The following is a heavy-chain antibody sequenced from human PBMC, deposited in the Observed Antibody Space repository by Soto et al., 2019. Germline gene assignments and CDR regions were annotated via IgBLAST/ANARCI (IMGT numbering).Heavy chain of an antibody. V-gene: IGHV1-69*06. CDR3: ARDGDGSGRGRYYSYGMDV. J-gene: IGHJ6*02. Sequence: SVKVSCKASGGTFSSYAISWVRQAPGQGLEWMGGIIPIFGTANYAQKFQGRVTITADKSTSTAYMELSSLRSEDTAVYYCARDGDGSGRGRYYSYGMDVWGQGTTVTVSS. CDR2: IIPIFGTA. D-gene: IGHD3-10*01. CDR1: GGTFSSYA.